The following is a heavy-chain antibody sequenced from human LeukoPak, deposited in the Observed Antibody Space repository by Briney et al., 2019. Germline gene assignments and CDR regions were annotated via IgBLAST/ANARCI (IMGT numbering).Heavy chain of an antibody. V-gene: IGHV1-18*04. CDR2: ISGYNGNT. J-gene: IGHJ3*02. CDR3: ARVKAVAGTGVFDI. Sequence: GASVKVSCKASGYTFTGYYMHWVRQAPGQGLEWVGWISGYNGNTQYAQKLQARVTITTDTSTSTAYMELRSLRSDDTAVYYCARVKAVAGTGVFDIWGQGTMVTVSS. D-gene: IGHD6-19*01. CDR1: GYTFTGYY.